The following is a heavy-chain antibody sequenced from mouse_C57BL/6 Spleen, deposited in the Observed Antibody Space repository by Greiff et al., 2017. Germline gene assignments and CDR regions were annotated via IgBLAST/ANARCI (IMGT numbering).Heavy chain of an antibody. Sequence: EVKLVESGGGLVQPKGSLKLSCAASGFSFNTYAMNWVRQAPGKGLEWVARIRSKSNNYATYYADSVKDRFTISRDDSESMLYLQMNNLKTEDTAMYYCVRQGGYYDPWFAYWGQGTLVTVSA. V-gene: IGHV10-1*01. J-gene: IGHJ3*01. D-gene: IGHD2-4*01. CDR2: IRSKSNNYAT. CDR3: VRQGGYYDPWFAY. CDR1: GFSFNTYA.